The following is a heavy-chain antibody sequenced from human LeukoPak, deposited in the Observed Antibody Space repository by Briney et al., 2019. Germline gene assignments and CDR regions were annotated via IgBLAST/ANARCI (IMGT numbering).Heavy chain of an antibody. J-gene: IGHJ6*03. V-gene: IGHV1-69*13. Sequence: SVKVSCKASGGTFSSYAISWVRQDPGQGLEWMGGIIPIFGTANYAQKFQGRVTITADESTSTAYMELSSLRSEDTAVYYCARESGRRSSSSNYYYYYMDVWGKGTTVTVSS. CDR3: ARESGRRSSSSNYYYYYMDV. CDR2: IIPIFGTA. D-gene: IGHD6-6*01. CDR1: GGTFSSYA.